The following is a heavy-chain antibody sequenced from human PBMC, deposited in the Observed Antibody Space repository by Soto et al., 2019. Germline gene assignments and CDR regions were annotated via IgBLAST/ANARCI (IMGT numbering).Heavy chain of an antibody. V-gene: IGHV4-38-2*01. J-gene: IGHJ6*02. CDR2: MFHSGST. Sequence: SETLSLTCAVSGYFISSGYYWGWIRQPPGKGLEWIGSMFHSGSTHYNPSLKSRVTISVDTSKNHFSLRLSSVTASDTAVYYCASDRSSGWDQGYGMDVWRQGTTVTVSS. D-gene: IGHD6-19*01. CDR1: GYFISSGYY. CDR3: ASDRSSGWDQGYGMDV.